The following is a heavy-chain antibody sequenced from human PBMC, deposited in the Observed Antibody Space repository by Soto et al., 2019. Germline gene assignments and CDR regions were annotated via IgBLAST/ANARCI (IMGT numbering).Heavy chain of an antibody. D-gene: IGHD6-13*01. CDR1: GGTFSSYA. V-gene: IGHV1-69*13. CDR2: IIPIFGTA. CDR3: AREGSIAAAGNWFDP. Sequence: GASVKVSCKASGGTFSSYAISWVRQAPGQGLEWMGGIIPIFGTANYAQKFQGRVTITADESTSTAYMELSSLRSEDTAVYYCAREGSIAAAGNWFDPWGQGTLVTVSS. J-gene: IGHJ5*02.